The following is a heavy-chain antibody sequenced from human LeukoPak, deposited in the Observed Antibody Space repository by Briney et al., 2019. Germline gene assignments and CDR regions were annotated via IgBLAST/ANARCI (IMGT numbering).Heavy chain of an antibody. D-gene: IGHD2-2*01. CDR2: INPNSGGT. J-gene: IGHJ4*02. Sequence: GASVKVSCKASGYTFTGYYMHWVRQAPGQGLEWMGWINPNSGGTNYAQKFQGRVTMTRDTSISTAYMELSRLRSDDTAVYYCARDPRYCSSTSCRWGQGTLVTDSS. V-gene: IGHV1-2*02. CDR1: GYTFTGYY. CDR3: ARDPRYCSSTSCR.